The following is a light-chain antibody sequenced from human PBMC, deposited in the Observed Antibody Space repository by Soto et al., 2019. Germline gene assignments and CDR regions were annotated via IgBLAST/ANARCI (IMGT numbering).Light chain of an antibody. J-gene: IGKJ5*01. V-gene: IGKV1-9*01. CDR3: QQYNSYSWT. CDR1: QGISSY. CDR2: AAS. Sequence: DIQLTQSPSFLSASVGDRVTITCRASQGISSYLAWYQQKPGKAPKLLIYAASTLQSGVPSRFSGSGSGTEFTLTISRLQPEDFATYYCQQYNSYSWTFGQGTRLEI.